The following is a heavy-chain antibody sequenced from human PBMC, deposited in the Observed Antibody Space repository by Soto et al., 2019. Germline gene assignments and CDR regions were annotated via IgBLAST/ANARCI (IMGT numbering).Heavy chain of an antibody. D-gene: IGHD3-10*01. CDR1: GFTSSSFV. V-gene: IGHV3-30*18. CDR3: AKEWGVLDAFDM. Sequence: QVQLVESGGGVVQPGTSLRLSCAASGFTSSSFVIHRVRQAPGKGLEWLAVISSDGNNQYYADSVKGRFTISRDNSKRTLYLQVNSLRAEDTAVYFCAKEWGVLDAFDMWGQGTMVTVS. CDR2: ISSDGNNQ. J-gene: IGHJ3*02.